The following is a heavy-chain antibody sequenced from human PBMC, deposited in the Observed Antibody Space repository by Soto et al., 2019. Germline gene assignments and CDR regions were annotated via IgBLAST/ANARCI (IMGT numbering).Heavy chain of an antibody. CDR1: CVSLTCGCHP. J-gene: IGHJ1*01. CDR2: TGST. D-gene: IGHD6-19*01. Sequence: VEVQGAGPRLVEPSGALFLTRSVSCVSLTCGCHPFLWIPQPPGKGLGWIGQTGSTNYNPSLKSRISISLDTSKNQFSLRLSSVTSADTAVYYCGVYKAGSGGNGDCGQGTLVTISS. V-gene: IGHV4-61*01. CDR3: GVYKAGSGGNGD.